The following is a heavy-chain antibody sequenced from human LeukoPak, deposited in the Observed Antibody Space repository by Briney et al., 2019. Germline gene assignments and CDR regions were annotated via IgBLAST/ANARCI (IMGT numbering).Heavy chain of an antibody. D-gene: IGHD5/OR15-5a*01. V-gene: IGHV4-39*01. CDR1: RGSIISNTYF. Sequence: SETLSLTCNVSRGSIISNTYFWGWIRRPPGKGLEWIGSIRYSGSTYYNPSLKSRVTISVETSKTQFSMNLSSLTAADTAVYYCATSDTVSTYKWFDPWGQGTLVTVS. CDR3: ATSDTVSTYKWFDP. CDR2: IRYSGST. J-gene: IGHJ5*02.